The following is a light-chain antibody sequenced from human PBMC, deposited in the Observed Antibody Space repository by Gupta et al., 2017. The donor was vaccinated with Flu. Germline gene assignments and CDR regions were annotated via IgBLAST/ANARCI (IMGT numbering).Light chain of an antibody. CDR2: EVS. Sequence: SGSPGQSITISCTGYNYVSWYQQHPGTAPKLIIFEVSNRPSGVSNRFSGSKSGNTASLTISGLQAEDEGDYYCSSYTNTNTLVVFGGGTKLTVL. CDR3: SSYTNTNTLVV. CDR1: YNY. V-gene: IGLV2-14*01. J-gene: IGLJ2*01.